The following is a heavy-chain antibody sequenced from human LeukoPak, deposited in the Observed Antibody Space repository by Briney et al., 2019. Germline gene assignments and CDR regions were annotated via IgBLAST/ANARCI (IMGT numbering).Heavy chain of an antibody. Sequence: GASVKVSCKASGYTFTSYGISWVRQAPGQGLEWMGWISAYNGNTNYAQKLQGRVTMTTDTSTSTAYMELRSLRSDDTAVYYCARDRPSRSIAARHDAFDIWGQGTMVTVSS. CDR3: ARDRPSRSIAARHDAFDI. V-gene: IGHV1-18*01. CDR1: GYTFTSYG. J-gene: IGHJ3*02. CDR2: ISAYNGNT. D-gene: IGHD6-6*01.